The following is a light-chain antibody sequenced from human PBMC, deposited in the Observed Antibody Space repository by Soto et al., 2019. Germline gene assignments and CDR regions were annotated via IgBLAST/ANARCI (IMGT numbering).Light chain of an antibody. Sequence: DIQMTQSPSSLSASVGDRVTITCRASQSIASYLNWFQLTPGKAPKLLIYAASNLQSGVPSGFSGSGSGTDFTLTINSLQPEDFATYYCQQSFTTPLTFGGGTKVEI. CDR3: QQSFTTPLT. CDR1: QSIASY. V-gene: IGKV1-39*01. J-gene: IGKJ4*01. CDR2: AAS.